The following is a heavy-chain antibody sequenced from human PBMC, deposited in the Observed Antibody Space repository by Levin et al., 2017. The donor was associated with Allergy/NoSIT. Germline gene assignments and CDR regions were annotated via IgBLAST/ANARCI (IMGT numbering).Heavy chain of an antibody. CDR2: IKHDGSEK. CDR3: ARGTNYGSGSWDAFDL. V-gene: IGHV3-7*01. CDR1: GFTFSSYW. J-gene: IGHJ3*01. D-gene: IGHD3-10*01. Sequence: LTCAASGFTFSSYWMSWVRQAPGKGLEWVANIKHDGSEKYYVDSVKGRFTISRDNAKNSLYLQMNSLRAEDTAVYYCARGTNYGSGSWDAFDLWGQGTMVTVSS.